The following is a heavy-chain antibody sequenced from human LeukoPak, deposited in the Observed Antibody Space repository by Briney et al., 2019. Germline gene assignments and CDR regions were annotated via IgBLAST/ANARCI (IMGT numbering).Heavy chain of an antibody. J-gene: IGHJ5*02. V-gene: IGHV3-48*02. CDR3: ARDRGSDFYWFDP. CDR1: GXXFXXXS. CDR2: ISXXGTTT. Sequence: GGSLRLSCSASGXXFXXXSXXXXXXAPGXGLXXXXXISXXGTTTYYADXVKGRFTISRDNAKKSLYLQMKSLRDEDTAVYYCARDRGSDFYWFDPWGQGTLVTVSS. D-gene: IGHD1-26*01.